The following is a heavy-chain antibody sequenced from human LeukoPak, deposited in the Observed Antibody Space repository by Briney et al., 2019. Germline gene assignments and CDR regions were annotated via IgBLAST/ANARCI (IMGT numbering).Heavy chain of an antibody. CDR2: IYSDGRT. V-gene: IGHV3-53*01. CDR3: ATESSLGTYYVDY. Sequence: GGSLRLACAASGFVVSGDYMNWVRQAPGKGLEWVSVIYSDGRTYYADSVKGRFTISRDNSKNTLYLQMNSLRAEDTAVYYCATESSLGTYYVDYWGQGTLVTVSS. J-gene: IGHJ4*02. CDR1: GFVVSGDY. D-gene: IGHD3-16*01.